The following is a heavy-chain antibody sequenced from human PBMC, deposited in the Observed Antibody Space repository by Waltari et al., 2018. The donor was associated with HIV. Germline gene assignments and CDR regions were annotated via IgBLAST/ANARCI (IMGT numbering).Heavy chain of an antibody. CDR3: ANNGSPDGSQTDC. D-gene: IGHD2-8*01. Sequence: EVQLLESGGGLVQPGGSLRLSCAASGFSFKNYAMTWVRQAPGKGVEWVSGISGSGDSTYSADFVKGRFTISRDNSKNTLYLQMDSLRVEDTAVYYCANNGSPDGSQTDCWGQGTLVTVSA. J-gene: IGHJ4*02. V-gene: IGHV3-23*01. CDR1: GFSFKNYA. CDR2: ISGSGDST.